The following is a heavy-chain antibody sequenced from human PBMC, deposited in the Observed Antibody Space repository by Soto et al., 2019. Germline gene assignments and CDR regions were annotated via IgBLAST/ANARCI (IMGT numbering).Heavy chain of an antibody. J-gene: IGHJ5*02. CDR2: IYYSGST. CDR1: GGSISSRGYY. V-gene: IGHV4-39*01. CDR3: ATSNWFDP. Sequence: QLQLQESGPGLVKPSETLSLTCTVSGGSISSRGYYWGWIRQPPGKGLEWIGTIYYSGSTYYNPSLKSPFTVPVDSSKNQFSLQLSSVTAADTAVYYCATSNWFDPWGQGTLVTVSS.